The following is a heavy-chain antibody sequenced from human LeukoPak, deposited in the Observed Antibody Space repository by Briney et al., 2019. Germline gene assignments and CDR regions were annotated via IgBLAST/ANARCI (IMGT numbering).Heavy chain of an antibody. CDR3: ARGEYGSGWYRD. CDR1: GFTVSTYY. D-gene: IGHD6-19*01. Sequence: GGSLRLSCAASGFTVSTYYMSWVRQAPGKGLEWVSVIYSGGHTNYADSVKGRFTFSRDSSNNTLYLQMNSLRVEDTAVYYCARGEYGSGWYRDWGQGTLVTVSS. CDR2: IYSGGHT. V-gene: IGHV3-53*01. J-gene: IGHJ4*02.